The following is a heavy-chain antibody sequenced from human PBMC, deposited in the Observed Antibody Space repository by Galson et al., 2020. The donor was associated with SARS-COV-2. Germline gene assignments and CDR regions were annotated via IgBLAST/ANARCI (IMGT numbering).Heavy chain of an antibody. Sequence: SETLSLTCAVSGTSISSGSYSWNWIRQPPGKGLEGIGYISHSGGNYYNPSLKSRVTISGDRSKNQFSLRLSSVTAADTAVYYCARLHYGEYAPEAFDIWGPGTRVTV. V-gene: IGHV4-30-2*01. D-gene: IGHD4-17*01. J-gene: IGHJ3*02. CDR3: ARLHYGEYAPEAFDI. CDR1: GTSISSGSYS. CDR2: ISHSGGN.